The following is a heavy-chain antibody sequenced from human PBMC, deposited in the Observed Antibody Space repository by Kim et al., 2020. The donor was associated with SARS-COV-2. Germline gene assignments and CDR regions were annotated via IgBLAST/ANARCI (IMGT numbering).Heavy chain of an antibody. J-gene: IGHJ4*02. CDR1: GFTFSSCW. Sequence: GGSLRLSCAASGFTFSSCWMTWVRQTPGKGLEWVANIKHDGSEQYYVDSVKGRFTISRDNAKNSLYLQMNSLRADDTAVYYCARRRSLDYWGQGTLVTVSS. V-gene: IGHV3-7*03. CDR3: ARRRSLDY. CDR2: IKHDGSEQ. D-gene: IGHD6-19*01.